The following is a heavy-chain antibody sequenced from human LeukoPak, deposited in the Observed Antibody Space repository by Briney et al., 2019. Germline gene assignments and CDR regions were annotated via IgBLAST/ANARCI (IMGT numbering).Heavy chain of an antibody. J-gene: IGHJ3*02. Sequence: GGSLRLSCAASGFTFSSYGMHWVRQAPGKGLEWVAVISYDGSNKYYADSVKGRFTISRDNSKNTLYLQMNSLRAEDTAVYYCAKGAIKLWFYDAFDIWGQGTMVTVSS. CDR1: GFTFSSYG. CDR2: ISYDGSNK. V-gene: IGHV3-30*18. D-gene: IGHD5-18*01. CDR3: AKGAIKLWFYDAFDI.